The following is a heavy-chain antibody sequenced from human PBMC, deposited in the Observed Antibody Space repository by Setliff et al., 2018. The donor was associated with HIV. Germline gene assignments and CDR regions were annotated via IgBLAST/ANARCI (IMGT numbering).Heavy chain of an antibody. CDR1: GFTFNTYA. J-gene: IGHJ4*01. Sequence: GGSLRLSCAASGFTFNTYAMSWVRQAPGKGLEWVSVISGSGGSTFYADSVKGRFTISRDNSKNTLYLLMNGLRVEDTAVHYCAKDGISGGAYPPYYFDYWGHGTLVTVSS. D-gene: IGHD2-15*01. CDR3: AKDGISGGAYPPYYFDY. V-gene: IGHV3-23*01. CDR2: ISGSGGST.